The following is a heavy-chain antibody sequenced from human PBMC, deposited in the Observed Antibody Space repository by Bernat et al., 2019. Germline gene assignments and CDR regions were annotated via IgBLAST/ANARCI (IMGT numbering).Heavy chain of an antibody. CDR2: IIPIFGTA. CDR3: ARGAFDFWSGYYLPRFDY. D-gene: IGHD3-3*01. V-gene: IGHV1-69*01. CDR1: GGTFSSYA. Sequence: QVQLVQSGAEVKKPGSSVKVSCKASGGTFSSYAISWVRQAPGQGLEWMGGIIPIFGTANYAQKCQGRVTITAEESTSTAYMELSSLRSADTAVYYCARGAFDFWSGYYLPRFDYWGQGTLVTVSS. J-gene: IGHJ4*02.